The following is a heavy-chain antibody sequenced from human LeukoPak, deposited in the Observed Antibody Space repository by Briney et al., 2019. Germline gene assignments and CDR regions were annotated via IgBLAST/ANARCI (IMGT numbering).Heavy chain of an antibody. CDR1: GFTFSTYG. V-gene: IGHV3-30*02. D-gene: IGHD5-24*01. Sequence: GGSLRLSCAASGFTFSTYGMHWVRQAPGKGLEWVAFIRFDGNNKYYTDSVKGRFTISRDNSKNTLYLQMNSLRAEDTAMYYCAKDLRDWGQGTLVTVSS. CDR3: AKDLRD. CDR2: IRFDGNNK. J-gene: IGHJ4*02.